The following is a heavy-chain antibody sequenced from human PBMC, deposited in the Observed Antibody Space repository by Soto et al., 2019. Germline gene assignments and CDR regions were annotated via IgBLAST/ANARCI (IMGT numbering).Heavy chain of an antibody. CDR2: ISYDGSNK. V-gene: IGHV3-30-3*01. J-gene: IGHJ4*02. D-gene: IGHD3-22*01. Sequence: PGGTLRLSCAASGFTVSSNYMSWVRQPPGKGMEWVSVISYDGSNKYYADSVKGRFTISRDDSKNTLYLQMNSLRAEDTAVYYCARGLYYYGSSCYYNDYWGQGTLVTVSS. CDR1: GFTVSSNY. CDR3: ARGLYYYGSSCYYNDY.